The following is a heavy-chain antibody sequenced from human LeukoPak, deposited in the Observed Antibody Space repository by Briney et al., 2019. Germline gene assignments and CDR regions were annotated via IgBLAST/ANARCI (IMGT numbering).Heavy chain of an antibody. CDR2: IYYSGST. Sequence: PSETLSLTCTVSGGSISSSSYYWGWIRQPPGKGLEWIGSIYYSGSTYYNPSLKSRVTISVDTSKNQFSVKLSSVTAADTAVYYCARVMGFLSGYSNDAFDIWGQGTMVTVSS. CDR1: GGSISSSSYY. CDR3: ARVMGFLSGYSNDAFDI. D-gene: IGHD3-3*01. J-gene: IGHJ3*02. V-gene: IGHV4-39*01.